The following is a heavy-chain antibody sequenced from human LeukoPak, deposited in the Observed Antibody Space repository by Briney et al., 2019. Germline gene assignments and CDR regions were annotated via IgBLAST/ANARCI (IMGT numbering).Heavy chain of an antibody. D-gene: IGHD6-13*01. Sequence: GGSLRLSCAASGFTFSNAWMSWVRQAPGKGLEWVAVIWYDGSNKFYADSVKGRFTISRDNSKNTLYLQINSLRAEDTAVYYCARDRAAADLDYWGQGTLVTVSS. CDR3: ARDRAAADLDY. J-gene: IGHJ4*02. V-gene: IGHV3-33*08. CDR1: GFTFSNAW. CDR2: IWYDGSNK.